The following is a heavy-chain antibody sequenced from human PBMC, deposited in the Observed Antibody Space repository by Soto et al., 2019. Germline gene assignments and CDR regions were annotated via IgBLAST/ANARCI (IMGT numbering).Heavy chain of an antibody. CDR3: ARARAGGSSWYVVSKTYFDY. Sequence: SETLSLSCAVSRGTINSSNWWSWVRKPPGKGLEWIGEIYHSGSTNYNPSLKSRVTISVDKSKNQFSLKLSSVTAADTAVYYCARARAGGSSWYVVSKTYFDYWGQGTLVTVSS. V-gene: IGHV4-4*02. CDR1: RGTINSSNW. J-gene: IGHJ4*02. D-gene: IGHD6-13*01. CDR2: IYHSGST.